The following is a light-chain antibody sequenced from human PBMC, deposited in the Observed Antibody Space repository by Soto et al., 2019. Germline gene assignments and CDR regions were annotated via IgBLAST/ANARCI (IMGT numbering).Light chain of an antibody. CDR2: GAS. Sequence: EIVMTQSPGTVSVFPGETVTLSCRASQSVSSSYLTWYQQKPGQAPRLLIFGASTRAAGIPARFSGSGSGTEFTLTISSLQSEDFAVYYCQQYSNWPLTFGGGTKVDIK. CDR3: QQYSNWPLT. V-gene: IGKV3-15*01. CDR1: QSVSSSY. J-gene: IGKJ4*01.